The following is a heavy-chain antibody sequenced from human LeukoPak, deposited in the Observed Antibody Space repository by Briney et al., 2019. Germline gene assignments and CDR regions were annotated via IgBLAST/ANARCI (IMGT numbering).Heavy chain of an antibody. D-gene: IGHD6-19*01. Sequence: GGSLRLSCAASGFTFSTYGMQWVRQAPGKGLEWVGVISYDGKVKYYGDSVKGRFTISRDNSKNILYLQMNSLRTEDTAVYYCVKETTQHTSGWYFWHWGQGNLVTVSS. J-gene: IGHJ4*02. CDR1: GFTFSTYG. V-gene: IGHV3-30*18. CDR2: ISYDGKVK. CDR3: VKETTQHTSGWYFWH.